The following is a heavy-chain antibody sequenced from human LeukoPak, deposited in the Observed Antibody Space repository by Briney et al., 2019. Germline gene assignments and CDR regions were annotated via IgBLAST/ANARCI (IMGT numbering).Heavy chain of an antibody. Sequence: ASVKVSCKASGYTFTGYYMHWVRQAPGQGLGWMGGINPNSGGTNYAQKFQGCVTMTRDTSISTAYMELSRLRSDDTAVYFCVRRGDYVLDAFDIWGQGTMVTVSS. J-gene: IGHJ3*02. V-gene: IGHV1-2*04. CDR2: INPNSGGT. CDR1: GYTFTGYY. D-gene: IGHD3-16*01. CDR3: VRRGDYVLDAFDI.